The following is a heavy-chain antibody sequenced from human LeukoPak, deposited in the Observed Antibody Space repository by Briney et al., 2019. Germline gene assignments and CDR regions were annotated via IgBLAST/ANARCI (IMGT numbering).Heavy chain of an antibody. D-gene: IGHD3-22*01. V-gene: IGHV3-74*01. CDR1: GFTFSSYG. CDR2: INSDGSST. Sequence: GGSLRLSCAASGFTFSSYGMHWVRQAPGKGLVWVSRINSDGSSTSYADSVKGRFTISRDNAKNTLYLQMNSLRAEDTAVYYCARDDSSGPRAFDYWGQGTLVTVSS. J-gene: IGHJ4*02. CDR3: ARDDSSGPRAFDY.